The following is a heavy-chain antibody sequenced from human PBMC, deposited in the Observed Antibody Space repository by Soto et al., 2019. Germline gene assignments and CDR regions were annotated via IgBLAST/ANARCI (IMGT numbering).Heavy chain of an antibody. CDR2: IIPMYNKP. V-gene: IGHV1-69*01. CDR3: ARGYSGGYYSDMDV. CDR1: GGTFTTYA. J-gene: IGHJ6*02. D-gene: IGHD4-4*01. Sequence: QVQLVQSGAEVKKPGSSVRVSCPASGGTFTTYAFNWVRQAPGQGLEWMGGIIPMYNKPNYAPNFLGRVTISADPATRTAYMEMTTLRSEDTAVYFFARGYSGGYYSDMDVWGQGTTVPV.